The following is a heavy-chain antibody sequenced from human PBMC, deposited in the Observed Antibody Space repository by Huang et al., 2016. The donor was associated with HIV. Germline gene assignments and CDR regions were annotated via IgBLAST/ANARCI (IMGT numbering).Heavy chain of an antibody. D-gene: IGHD1-7*01. Sequence: QVQLVQSGSEFKKPGASVRVSCKASGYSFGSYAVNWVRQAPGQGLEWMGWINTKTGNATDVQGFRGRFVFSLDTSIKTTYLHISSLKTEDAAVYYCARDARELRDYLVRFNWFAPWGQGTLVTVSS. CDR3: ARDARELRDYLVRFNWFAP. CDR2: INTKTGNA. CDR1: GYSFGSYA. J-gene: IGHJ5*02. V-gene: IGHV7-4-1*02.